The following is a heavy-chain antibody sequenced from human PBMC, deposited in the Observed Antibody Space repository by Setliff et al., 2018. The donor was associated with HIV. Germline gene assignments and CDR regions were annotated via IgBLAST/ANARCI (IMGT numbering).Heavy chain of an antibody. J-gene: IGHJ4*02. V-gene: IGHV4-34*01. CDR1: GGSFSGYY. CDR3: ARLGAEDFSDYDWVDY. D-gene: IGHD5-12*01. Sequence: SETLSLTCAVYGGSFSGYYWSWIRQPPGKGLEWIGEINHSGDTNYNPSLKSRVTISVDTSKNQFSLNLNPVTAADTAVYYCARLGAEDFSDYDWVDYWGQGTLVTSPQ. CDR2: INHSGDT.